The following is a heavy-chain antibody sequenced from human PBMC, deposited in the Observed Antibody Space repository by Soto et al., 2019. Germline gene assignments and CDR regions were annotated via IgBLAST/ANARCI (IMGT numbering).Heavy chain of an antibody. CDR2: KTYAGSNK. J-gene: IGHJ4*02. CDR3: ARGGDGTAMVEVSDY. Sequence: QVQLVESGGGVVQPGRSLRLSCAASGFTCSSYAMHWVRQAQGKGLEWVAGKTYAGSNKEDADSVKGRFTISRDNSKNTLYLQVYRLRAEDTAVYYGARGGDGTAMVEVSDYWGQGTLVTVSS. D-gene: IGHD5-18*01. CDR1: GFTCSSYA. V-gene: IGHV3-30-3*01.